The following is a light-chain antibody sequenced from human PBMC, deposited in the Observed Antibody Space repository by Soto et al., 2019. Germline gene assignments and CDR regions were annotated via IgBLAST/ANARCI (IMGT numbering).Light chain of an antibody. CDR3: LQHNNFPRT. CDR2: GAS. V-gene: IGKV1-17*02. J-gene: IGKJ1*01. CDR1: QGIRID. Sequence: DIQMTRSPSSLSASVGDRVTITCRASQGIRIDLGWFQQRPGKAPRRLIYGASSLQSGVPSRFSGSGSGTEFTLTISNLQPEDFATYYCLQHNNFPRTFGQGTKVEIK.